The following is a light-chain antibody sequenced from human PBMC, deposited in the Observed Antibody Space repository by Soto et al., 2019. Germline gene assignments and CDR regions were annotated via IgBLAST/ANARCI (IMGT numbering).Light chain of an antibody. Sequence: DIQLTQAPSFLSASVGDRVTITCRASEGISTYLVWYQQKPGKAPKLLIYAASTLQSGVPSRFSGSGSGTECTLTINSLQPEDFETYYCQQLNSYPLNFGGGTKVEIK. V-gene: IGKV1-9*01. CDR3: QQLNSYPLN. J-gene: IGKJ4*01. CDR1: EGISTY. CDR2: AAS.